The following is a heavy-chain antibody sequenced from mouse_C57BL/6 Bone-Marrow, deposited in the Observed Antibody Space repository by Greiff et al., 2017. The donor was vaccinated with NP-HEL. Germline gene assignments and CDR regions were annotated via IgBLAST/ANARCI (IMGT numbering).Heavy chain of an antibody. V-gene: IGHV1-78*01. CDR2: IYPRDGST. Sequence: VQLVESDAELVKPGASVKISCKVSGYTFTDHTIHWMKQRPEQGLEWIGYIYPRDGSTKYNEKFKGKATLTADKSSSTAYMQLNSLTSEDSAVYFCARGAYYSNYGFAYWGQGTLVTVSA. J-gene: IGHJ3*01. CDR1: GYTFTDHT. D-gene: IGHD2-5*01. CDR3: ARGAYYSNYGFAY.